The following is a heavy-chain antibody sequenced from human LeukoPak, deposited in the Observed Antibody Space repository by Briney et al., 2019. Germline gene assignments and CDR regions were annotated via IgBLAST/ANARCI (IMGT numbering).Heavy chain of an antibody. J-gene: IGHJ4*02. CDR3: ASRGGRSSSPFDY. V-gene: IGHV4-30-2*01. CDR1: GGSINSGPYS. CDR2: IYHSGNT. D-gene: IGHD6-6*01. Sequence: SQTLSLTCTVSGGSINSGPYSWSWIRQPPGGGLEWIGCIYHSGNTYYNPSLKSRVAISVDRSNKQFPLRLSSVTAADTAVYYYASRGGRSSSPFDYWGQGTLVTVSS.